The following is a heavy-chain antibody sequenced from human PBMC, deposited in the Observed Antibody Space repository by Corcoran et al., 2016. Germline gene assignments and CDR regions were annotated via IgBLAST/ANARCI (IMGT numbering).Heavy chain of an antibody. J-gene: IGHJ4*02. V-gene: IGHV3-30*03. Sequence: QVQLVESGGGVVQPGKSLRLYCVASGFIFSSYGMHWVRPAPGKGLEWVAVISYDGSDKYYADSVKGRFTISRDNSKNTLYPQMNSLSTEDTALYYCARRPGIMTMGIDYWGQGTLVTVSS. CDR1: GFIFSSYG. CDR3: ARRPGIMTMGIDY. CDR2: ISYDGSDK. D-gene: IGHD3-10*01.